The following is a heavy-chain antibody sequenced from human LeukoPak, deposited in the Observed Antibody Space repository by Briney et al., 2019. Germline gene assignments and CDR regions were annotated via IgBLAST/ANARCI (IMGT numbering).Heavy chain of an antibody. Sequence: SETLSLTCAVYGGSFSGYYWSWIRQPPGKGLEWIGEINHSGSTNYNPSLTSRVTISVDTSKNQFSLKLSSVTAADTGVYDCARGFGDIVVVVAATTYFDYWGQGTLVTVSS. J-gene: IGHJ4*02. CDR3: ARGFGDIVVVVAATTYFDY. V-gene: IGHV4-34*01. CDR2: INHSGST. CDR1: GGSFSGYY. D-gene: IGHD2-15*01.